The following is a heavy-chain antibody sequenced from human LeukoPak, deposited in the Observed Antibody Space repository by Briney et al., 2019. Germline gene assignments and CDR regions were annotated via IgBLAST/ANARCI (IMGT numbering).Heavy chain of an antibody. D-gene: IGHD1-7*01. CDR1: GGSISSGGYY. CDR3: AREGNYGSFQH. V-gene: IGHV4-61*08. J-gene: IGHJ1*01. Sequence: SETLSLTCTVSGGSISSGGYYWSWIRQHPGKGLEWIGYIYYSGSTNYNPSLKSRVTISVDTSKNQFSLKLSSVTAADTAVYYCAREGNYGSFQHWGQGTLVTVSS. CDR2: IYYSGST.